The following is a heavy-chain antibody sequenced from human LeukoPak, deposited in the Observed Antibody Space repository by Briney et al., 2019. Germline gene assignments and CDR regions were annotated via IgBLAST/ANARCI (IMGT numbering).Heavy chain of an antibody. J-gene: IGHJ6*03. Sequence: GGSLRLSCAASGFTFSGHWMSWVRQAPGKGLEWVSGMSAIGGSFFYADSLKGRFTISRDNSKNTLHLQINSLRGDDTAVYYCAKDRSSSWYPSYMDVWGKGTTVTVSS. V-gene: IGHV3-23*01. CDR2: MSAIGGSF. CDR3: AKDRSSSWYPSYMDV. D-gene: IGHD6-13*01. CDR1: GFTFSGHW.